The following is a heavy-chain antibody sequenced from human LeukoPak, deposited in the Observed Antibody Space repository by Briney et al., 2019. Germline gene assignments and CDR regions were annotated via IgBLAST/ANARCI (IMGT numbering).Heavy chain of an antibody. CDR2: IRSSTTYV. J-gene: IGHJ4*02. D-gene: IGHD3-22*01. CDR1: GFTFSNYN. Sequence: GGSLRLSCAASGFTFSNYNMNWVRQAPGKGLEWVSSIRSSTTYVYYADSVKGRFTISRDNAKNSLYLQMNSLRAEDTAVYYCARDSLTMIVGRQKRGLDYWGQGTLVTVSS. CDR3: ARDSLTMIVGRQKRGLDY. V-gene: IGHV3-21*01.